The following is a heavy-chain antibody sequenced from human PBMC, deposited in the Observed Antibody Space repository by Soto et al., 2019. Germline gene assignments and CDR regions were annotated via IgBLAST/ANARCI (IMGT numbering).Heavy chain of an antibody. CDR3: AGQTFTIAAASYGRSNWFDR. D-gene: IGHD6-25*01. CDR2: IYFTGNT. Sequence: SETLSLTCTASGGSITSSSHFWGWVLHPPGKGLEWIGTIYFTGNTYYTPSPKSRLTMSIDTSKNDFSLRLNSVTAADTAVYYCAGQTFTIAAASYGRSNWFDRWGPGTMVTVSA. J-gene: IGHJ5*02. V-gene: IGHV4-39*01. CDR1: GGSITSSSHF.